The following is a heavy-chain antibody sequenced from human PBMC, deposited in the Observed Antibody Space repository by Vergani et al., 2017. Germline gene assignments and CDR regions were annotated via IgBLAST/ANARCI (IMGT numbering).Heavy chain of an antibody. CDR1: GGTFSSYA. CDR2: IIPILGIA. V-gene: IGHV1-69*04. Sequence: QVQLVQSGAEVKKPGSSVKVSCKASGGTFSSYAISWVRQAPGQGLEWMGRIIPILGIANYAQKFQGRVTITADKSTSTAYMELSSLRSEDTAVYYWATLGPYYYDSSGYSNAEYFQHWGQGTLVTVSS. CDR3: ATLGPYYYDSSGYSNAEYFQH. J-gene: IGHJ1*01. D-gene: IGHD3-22*01.